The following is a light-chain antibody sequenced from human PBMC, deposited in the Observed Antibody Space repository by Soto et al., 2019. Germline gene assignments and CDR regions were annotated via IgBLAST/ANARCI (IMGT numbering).Light chain of an antibody. V-gene: IGLV1-44*01. J-gene: IGLJ1*01. CDR1: SSNIGNNA. Sequence: QSVLTQPPSASGTPGQRVTISCSGSSSNIGNNAVNWYQQLPGTAPKLLIYSHNQRPSGVPDRFSGSKSGTSASLAISGLQSEDEADYYCCSYAGSHTKYVFGTGTKLTVL. CDR3: CSYAGSHTKYV. CDR2: SHN.